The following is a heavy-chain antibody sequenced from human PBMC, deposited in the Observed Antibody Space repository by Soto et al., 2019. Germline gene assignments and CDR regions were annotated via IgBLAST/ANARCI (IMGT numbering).Heavy chain of an antibody. Sequence: PGGSLRLSCAASGFTFSDYFMTWIRQAPGRGLEWVSYISETDTRTWYGDSVRGRFTVSRDNARNTLYLQMTSLRAEDTAVYYCARRRSFEAARPEPYDYGMDVWGPGTTVTVSS. CDR2: ISETDTRT. D-gene: IGHD6-6*01. CDR3: ARRRSFEAARPEPYDYGMDV. V-gene: IGHV3-11*01. CDR1: GFTFSDYF. J-gene: IGHJ6*02.